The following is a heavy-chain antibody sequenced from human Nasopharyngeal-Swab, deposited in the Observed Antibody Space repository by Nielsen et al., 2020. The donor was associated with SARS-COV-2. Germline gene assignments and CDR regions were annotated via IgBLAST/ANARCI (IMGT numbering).Heavy chain of an antibody. Sequence: GGSLRLSCAASGFTFSSYWMHWVRQVPGKGLVWVARIKSDGSSTSYADSVKGRFTISRDNAKNTLYLQMNSLRAEDTAVYYCARAYYFDSWGQGTLATVSS. CDR1: GFTFSSYW. CDR3: ARAYYFDS. CDR2: IKSDGSST. V-gene: IGHV3-74*01. J-gene: IGHJ4*02.